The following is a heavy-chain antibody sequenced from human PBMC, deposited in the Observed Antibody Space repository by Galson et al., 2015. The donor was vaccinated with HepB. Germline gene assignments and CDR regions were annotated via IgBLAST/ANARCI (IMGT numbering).Heavy chain of an antibody. D-gene: IGHD4-23*01. CDR2: VLPISGTP. Sequence: SVKVSCKASGGTFTTYTFSWVRQAPAQGLEWMGGVLPISGTPDYAQKFQGRVTISADESTSTACMELTSLTSDDTAVYFCARGLLLRWFDYWGQGTLVIVSS. CDR1: GGTFTTYT. CDR3: ARGLLLRWFDY. J-gene: IGHJ4*02. V-gene: IGHV1-69*13.